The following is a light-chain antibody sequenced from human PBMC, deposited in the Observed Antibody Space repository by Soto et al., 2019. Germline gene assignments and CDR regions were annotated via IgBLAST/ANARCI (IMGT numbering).Light chain of an antibody. Sequence: EIVLTRSPGTLSLSPGERATLSCRASQSVSNNYLAWYKQKPGQAPRLLIYGASNRATGIPDRFSGSGSGTDFTLTIRRLEPEDFAVYYCQQYGSSGTFGQGTKVDIK. CDR2: GAS. CDR1: QSVSNNY. J-gene: IGKJ1*01. CDR3: QQYGSSGT. V-gene: IGKV3-20*01.